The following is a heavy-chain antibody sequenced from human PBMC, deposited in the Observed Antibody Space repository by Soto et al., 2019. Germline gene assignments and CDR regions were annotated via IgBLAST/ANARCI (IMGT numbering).Heavy chain of an antibody. CDR2: INHSGST. Sequence: SETLSLTCAVYGGAFSGYYLSCVRRPPENGLEWIGEINHSGSTNYNPALKSRCTISVDTSKDYFSLKLSFLTAADTAVYYCPRALPVSRYCISIDCPRSGMDVWGQGTTVTVSS. V-gene: IGHV4-34*01. CDR3: PRALPVSRYCISIDCPRSGMDV. CDR1: GGAFSGYY. J-gene: IGHJ6*02. D-gene: IGHD2-2*01.